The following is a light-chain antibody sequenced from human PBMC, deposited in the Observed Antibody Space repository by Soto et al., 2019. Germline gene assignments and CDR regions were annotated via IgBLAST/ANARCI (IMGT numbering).Light chain of an antibody. Sequence: QSVLTQPPSASGTPGQRVTISCSGSSSNIGSNPVHWYQQFPGTAPKVLIYSNYQRPSGVPDRFSGSRSGTAASLAISGLQSEDEADYYCAAWDDRLSDLLFGGGTKLTVL. V-gene: IGLV1-44*01. CDR1: SSNIGSNP. CDR2: SNY. J-gene: IGLJ2*01. CDR3: AAWDDRLSDLL.